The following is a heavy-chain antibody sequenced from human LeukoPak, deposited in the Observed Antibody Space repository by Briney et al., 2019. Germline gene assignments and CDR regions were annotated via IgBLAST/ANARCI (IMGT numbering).Heavy chain of an antibody. J-gene: IGHJ4*02. Sequence: GSLRLSCAASGFTFSSYWMSWVRQAPGKGLEWVANIKQDGSEEYYVDSVKGRFTFSRDNAKNSLYLQMNSLRAEDTAVYYCARDTSGDYGEFDYWGQGTLVTVSS. D-gene: IGHD4-17*01. CDR1: GFTFSSYW. V-gene: IGHV3-7*01. CDR3: ARDTSGDYGEFDY. CDR2: IKQDGSEE.